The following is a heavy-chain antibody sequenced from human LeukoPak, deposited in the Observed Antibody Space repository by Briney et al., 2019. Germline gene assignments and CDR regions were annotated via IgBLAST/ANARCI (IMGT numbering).Heavy chain of an antibody. J-gene: IGHJ4*02. V-gene: IGHV3-23*01. D-gene: IGHD3-16*01. CDR3: GRSKKNVGEPAY. Sequence: PGGSLRLSCAASGFTFSSYAMSWVRQAPGEGLEWVSAISGSGGSTYYADSVKGRFTISRDNSKNTLYLQMNSLRAEDTAVYYCGRSKKNVGEPAYWGQGTLVTGSS. CDR1: GFTFSSYA. CDR2: ISGSGGST.